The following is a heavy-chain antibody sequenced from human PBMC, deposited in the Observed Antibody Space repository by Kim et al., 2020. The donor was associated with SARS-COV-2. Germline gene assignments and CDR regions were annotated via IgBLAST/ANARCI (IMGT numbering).Heavy chain of an antibody. D-gene: IGHD2-2*01. CDR2: ISSSGNST. Sequence: GGSLRLSFAASEFTFSTYWMYWVRQAPGKGLVWVSRISSSGNSTNYADSVKGRFTISRDNAKNTLYLQMNSLRAEDTAVYYCARASSTSCPCYYMDVWGKGTTVTVSS. J-gene: IGHJ6*03. CDR1: EFTFSTYW. CDR3: ARASSTSCPCYYMDV. V-gene: IGHV3-74*01.